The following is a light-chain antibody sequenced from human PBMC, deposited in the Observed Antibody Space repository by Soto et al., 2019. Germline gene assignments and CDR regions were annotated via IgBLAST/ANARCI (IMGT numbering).Light chain of an antibody. CDR3: AALDDSLRGVV. CDR1: SSNIGSNY. CDR2: RNS. Sequence: QSVLTQPPSASGTPGQRVTISCTGSSSNIGSNYVYWYQQLPGTVPHLLIYRNSERPSGVPDRFSGTKSGTSAALAISGLWSEDEADYYCAALDDSLRGVVFGGGTKLTVL. J-gene: IGLJ2*01. V-gene: IGLV1-47*03.